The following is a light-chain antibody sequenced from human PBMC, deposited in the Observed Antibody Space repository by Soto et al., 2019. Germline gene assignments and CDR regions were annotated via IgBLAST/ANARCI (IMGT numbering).Light chain of an antibody. CDR1: QSVSSSY. CDR2: GAS. Sequence: EIVLTQSPGTLSLSPGERATRSCRASQSVSSSYLAWYQQKPGQATRLLIYGASSRATGIPDRFSGSGSGTDFTLTISRLEPEDFAVDYCQQYGSSPRTFGQGTKVDIK. CDR3: QQYGSSPRT. J-gene: IGKJ1*01. V-gene: IGKV3-20*01.